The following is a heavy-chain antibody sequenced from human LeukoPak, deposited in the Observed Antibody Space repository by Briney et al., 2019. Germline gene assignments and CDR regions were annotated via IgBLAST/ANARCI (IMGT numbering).Heavy chain of an antibody. Sequence: SETLSLTCTVSGGSISSSSYYWGWIRQPPGKGLEWIGSIYYSGSTYYNPSLKSRISISVDTSKNEFSLKLNPVTAADTAVYYCAREETTYNWFDPWGQGTLVTVSS. D-gene: IGHD4-11*01. CDR1: GGSISSSSYY. CDR2: IYYSGST. V-gene: IGHV4-39*07. CDR3: AREETTYNWFDP. J-gene: IGHJ5*02.